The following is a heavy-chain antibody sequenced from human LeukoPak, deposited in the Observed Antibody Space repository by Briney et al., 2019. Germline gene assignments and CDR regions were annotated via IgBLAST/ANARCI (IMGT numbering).Heavy chain of an antibody. CDR1: GFMFSNYG. J-gene: IGHJ4*02. V-gene: IGHV3-30*03. D-gene: IGHD1-1*01. CDR2: ISYDGSKK. Sequence: GGSLRLSWEASGFMFSNYGMPWVRQAPGKGLEWVAIISYDGSKKYYGDSVQGRFTISRDNSKNTVYLQVNSLRAAATAVYYCARVNINNWHSCDYWGQGTLVTVSS. CDR3: ARVNINNWHSCDY.